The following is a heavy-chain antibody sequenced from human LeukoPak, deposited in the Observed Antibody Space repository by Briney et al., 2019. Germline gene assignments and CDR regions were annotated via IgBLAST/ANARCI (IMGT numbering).Heavy chain of an antibody. Sequence: PGGSLRLSCAASGFTFNTYNMSWVRQAPGKGLEWVANIKQDGSEKYYVDSVKGRFTISRDNAKNSLYLQMNSLRAEDTAVYYCSTTQSLDYWGQGTLVTVSS. CDR2: IKQDGSEK. CDR3: STTQSLDY. CDR1: GFTFNTYN. J-gene: IGHJ4*02. D-gene: IGHD4-11*01. V-gene: IGHV3-7*05.